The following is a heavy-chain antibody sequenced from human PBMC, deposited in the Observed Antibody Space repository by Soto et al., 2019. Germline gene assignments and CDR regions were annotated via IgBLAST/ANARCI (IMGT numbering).Heavy chain of an antibody. D-gene: IGHD6-19*01. CDR1: GFTVSSNY. Sequence: EVQLVESGGGLVQPGGSLRLSCAASGFTVSSNYMSWVRQAPGKGLEWVSVIYSGGSTYYADSVKGRFTISRDNSKNTLYLQMNSLRAEDTAVYYCARGSTSIAVAGTHGPGCSPFDPWGQGTLVTVSS. J-gene: IGHJ5*02. CDR3: ARGSTSIAVAGTHGPGCSPFDP. CDR2: IYSGGST. V-gene: IGHV3-66*01.